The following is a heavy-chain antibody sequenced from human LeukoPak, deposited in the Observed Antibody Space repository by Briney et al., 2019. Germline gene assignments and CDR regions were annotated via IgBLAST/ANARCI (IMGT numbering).Heavy chain of an antibody. Sequence: GGSLRLSCAASGFTYSSYGMHWVRQAPGKGLEWVAAISYDGSNEYYADSVKGRFTISRDNSKNTLYLQMNSLRTEDTAVFYCAKRGTSWDFDYWGQGTLVTVSS. CDR1: GFTYSSYG. V-gene: IGHV3-30*18. J-gene: IGHJ4*02. CDR3: AKRGTSWDFDY. CDR2: ISYDGSNE. D-gene: IGHD6-13*01.